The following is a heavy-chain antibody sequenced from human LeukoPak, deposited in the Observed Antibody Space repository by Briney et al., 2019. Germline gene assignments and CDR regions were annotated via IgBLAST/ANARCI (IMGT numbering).Heavy chain of an antibody. Sequence: SETLSLTCTVSGGSITSYYWSWIRQPPGKGLEWIGYIYTSGSTNYNPSHKSRVTISVDTSKNQFSLKLSSVTAADTAVYYCARQIVPYYYDSSGYYGAFDIWGQGTMVTVSS. CDR2: IYTSGST. V-gene: IGHV4-4*09. CDR3: ARQIVPYYYDSSGYYGAFDI. CDR1: GGSITSYY. D-gene: IGHD3-22*01. J-gene: IGHJ3*02.